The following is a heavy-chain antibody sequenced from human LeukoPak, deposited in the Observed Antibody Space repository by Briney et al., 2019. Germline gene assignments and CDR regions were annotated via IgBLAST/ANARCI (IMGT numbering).Heavy chain of an antibody. CDR1: GGSISSSSYY. V-gene: IGHV4-39*07. CDR2: IYYSGST. D-gene: IGHD3-10*01. CDR3: ARVLSTGTMVRGFATPNYYYYMDV. Sequence: SETLSLTCTVSGGSISSSSYYWGWIRQPPGKGLEWIGSIYYSGSTYYNPSLKSRVTISVDTSKNQFSLKLSSVTAADTAVYYCARVLSTGTMVRGFATPNYYYYMDVWGKGTTVTISS. J-gene: IGHJ6*03.